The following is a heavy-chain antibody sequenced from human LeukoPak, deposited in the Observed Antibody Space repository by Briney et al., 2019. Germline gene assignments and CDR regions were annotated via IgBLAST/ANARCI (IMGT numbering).Heavy chain of an antibody. V-gene: IGHV4-39*07. D-gene: IGHD5-18*01. Sequence: PSETLSLTCTVSGGSISSSSYYWGWIRQPPGKGLEWIGSIYYSGSTYYNPSLKSRVTISVDTSKNQFSLKLSSVTAADTAVYYCARDDSYGRDYWGQGTLVTVSS. CDR1: GGSISSSSYY. CDR2: IYYSGST. CDR3: ARDDSYGRDY. J-gene: IGHJ4*02.